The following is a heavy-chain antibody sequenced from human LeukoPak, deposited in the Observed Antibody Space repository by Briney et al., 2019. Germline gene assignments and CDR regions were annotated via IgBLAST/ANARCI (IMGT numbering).Heavy chain of an antibody. CDR1: GFTFSNYW. Sequence: GGSLRLSCAASGFTFSNYWMSWVRPAPGKGLEWVANIKQDGSEKDSVDSLKGRFTISRDNAKNSVYLQMNSLRAEDTAVYYCARIGYSSSSFDYWGQGTLVTVSS. V-gene: IGHV3-7*01. D-gene: IGHD6-6*01. J-gene: IGHJ4*02. CDR2: IKQDGSEK. CDR3: ARIGYSSSSFDY.